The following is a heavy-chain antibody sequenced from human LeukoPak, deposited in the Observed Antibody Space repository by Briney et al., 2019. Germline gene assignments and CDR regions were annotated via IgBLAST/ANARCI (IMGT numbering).Heavy chain of an antibody. CDR2: IWYDEITK. J-gene: IGHJ6*03. CDR3: AKVAEVGATGYYYYMDV. CDR1: GFTFRSYG. V-gene: IGHV3-30*02. Sequence: GGSLRLSCVASGFTFRSYGIHWVRQAPGKGLEWLAFIWYDEITKDYADSVKGRFTISRDNSKNTLYLQMNSRRAEDTAVYYCAKVAEVGATGYYYYMDVWGKGTTVTISS. D-gene: IGHD1-26*01.